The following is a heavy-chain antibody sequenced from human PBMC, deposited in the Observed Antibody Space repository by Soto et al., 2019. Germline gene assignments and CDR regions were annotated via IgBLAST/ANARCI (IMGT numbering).Heavy chain of an antibody. CDR3: ARDGRPDYGDSTHGDYYYYGMDV. CDR1: GFTFSSYA. J-gene: IGHJ6*02. CDR2: ISYDGSNK. V-gene: IGHV3-30-3*01. Sequence: GGSLRLSCAASGFTFSSYAMHWVRQAPGKGLEWVAVISYDGSNKYYADSVKGRFTISRDNSKNTLYLQMNSLRAEDTAVYYCARDGRPDYGDSTHGDYYYYGMDVWGQGTTVTVSS. D-gene: IGHD4-17*01.